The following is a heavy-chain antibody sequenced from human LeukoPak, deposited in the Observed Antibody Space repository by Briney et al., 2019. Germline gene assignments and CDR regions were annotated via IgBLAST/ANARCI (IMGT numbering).Heavy chain of an antibody. CDR2: IDWDDDK. Sequence: SGPALVKPTQTLTLTCTFSGFSLSTSGMRVSWIRQPPGKALEWLARIDWDDDKFYSTSLKTRLTISKDTSKNQVVLTMTNMDPVDTATYYCARIPAMGSSYDYWGQGTLVTVSS. CDR1: GFSLSTSGMR. D-gene: IGHD6-13*01. V-gene: IGHV2-70*04. CDR3: ARIPAMGSSYDY. J-gene: IGHJ4*02.